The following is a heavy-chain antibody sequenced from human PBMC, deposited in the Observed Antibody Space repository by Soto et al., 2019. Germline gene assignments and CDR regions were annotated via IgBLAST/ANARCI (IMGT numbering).Heavy chain of an antibody. D-gene: IGHD1-7*01. CDR1: GFTFSSYW. V-gene: IGHV3-7*01. Sequence: GESLKISCAASGFTFSSYWMSWVRQAPGKGLEWVANIKQDGSEKYYVDSVKGRFTISRDNAKNSLYLQMNSLRAEDTAVYYCARDRRGITGTPGGYWGQGTLVTVSS. CDR3: ARDRRGITGTPGGY. J-gene: IGHJ4*02. CDR2: IKQDGSEK.